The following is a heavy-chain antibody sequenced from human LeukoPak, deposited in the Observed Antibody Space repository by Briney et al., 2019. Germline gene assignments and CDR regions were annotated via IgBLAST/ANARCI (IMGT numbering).Heavy chain of an antibody. Sequence: SETLSLTCAVSGGSISSGGYSWSWIRQPPGRGLEWIGYIYHSGSTYYNPSLKSRVTISVDRSNNQFSLKLSSVTAADTAVYYCARADYSGNFDYWGLGTLVTVSS. D-gene: IGHD4-23*01. J-gene: IGHJ4*02. CDR3: ARADYSGNFDY. V-gene: IGHV4-30-2*01. CDR1: GGSISSGGYS. CDR2: IYHSGST.